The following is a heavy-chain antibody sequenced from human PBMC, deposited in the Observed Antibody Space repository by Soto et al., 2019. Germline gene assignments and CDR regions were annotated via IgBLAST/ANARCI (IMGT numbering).Heavy chain of an antibody. CDR3: AGTTSHQWYYMDV. J-gene: IGHJ6*03. Sequence: SQTLSLTCAISGDSVSSNSAAWKWIRLSPSRGLEWLARTYYRSRWYNDYAVFVRSRITVNPDTSKNQFSLQLTSVTPEDTAVYYCAGTTSHQWYYMDVWGKGTTVTVSS. CDR2: TYYRSRWYN. V-gene: IGHV6-1*01. CDR1: GDSVSSNSAA. D-gene: IGHD1-7*01.